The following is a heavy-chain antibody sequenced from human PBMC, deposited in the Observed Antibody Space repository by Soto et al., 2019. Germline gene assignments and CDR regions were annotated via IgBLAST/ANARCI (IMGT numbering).Heavy chain of an antibody. CDR1: GYNFAGYC. J-gene: IGHJ4*02. Sequence: GESLKISCKGSGYNFAGYCIAWVRQMPGKGLELMGIIYPSDSDTRYRPSFQGQVTISADKSISSAYLQWSSLRASDTAMYYCAREGVSTRTFDYWGQGTPVTVSS. V-gene: IGHV5-51*01. CDR3: AREGVSTRTFDY. CDR2: IYPSDSDT. D-gene: IGHD3-3*01.